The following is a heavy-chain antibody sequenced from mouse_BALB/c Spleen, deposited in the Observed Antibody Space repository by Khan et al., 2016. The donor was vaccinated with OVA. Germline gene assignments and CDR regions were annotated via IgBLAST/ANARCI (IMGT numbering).Heavy chain of an antibody. D-gene: IGHD2-1*01. CDR3: ARRGVYGIFAY. J-gene: IGHJ3*01. Sequence: QVQLQQSGAELAKPGASVKMSCMASGYTFTTYWMHWVKQRPGQGLDWIGYINPSTGYTEYNQKFKDKATLTADKSSSTAYMQLNSLTSEDSAVYYCARRGVYGIFAYWGQGTLVTVSA. V-gene: IGHV1-7*01. CDR1: GYTFTTYW. CDR2: INPSTGYT.